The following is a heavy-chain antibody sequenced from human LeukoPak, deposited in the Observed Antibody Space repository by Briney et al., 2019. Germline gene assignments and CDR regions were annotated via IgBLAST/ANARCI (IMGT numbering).Heavy chain of an antibody. CDR2: ISYDGSNK. Sequence: GGSLRLSCAASGFTFSSYGMHWVRQAPGKGLEWVAVISYDGSNKYYADSVKGRFTISRDNSKNTLYLQMNSLRAEDTAVYYCAKELGDYGDYGNWFDPWGQGTLVTVSS. D-gene: IGHD4-17*01. CDR1: GFTFSSYG. V-gene: IGHV3-30*18. CDR3: AKELGDYGDYGNWFDP. J-gene: IGHJ5*02.